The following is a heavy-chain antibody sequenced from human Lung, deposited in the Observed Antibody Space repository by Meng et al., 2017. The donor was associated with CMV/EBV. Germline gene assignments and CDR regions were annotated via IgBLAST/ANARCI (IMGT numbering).Heavy chain of an antibody. CDR2: FRYSRDT. Sequence: PNSSDNYFWSWLRLPPGKGLEWVGYFRYSRDTYSIPSLQSRLTVTFDTSKNQFSLRLTSVTAADTAVYYCVRGLYYLAGDGYYYDFWGPGTLVTVSS. CDR3: VRGLYYLAGDGYYYDF. J-gene: IGHJ4*02. D-gene: IGHD2-21*01. CDR1: PNSSDNYF. V-gene: IGHV4-30-4*01.